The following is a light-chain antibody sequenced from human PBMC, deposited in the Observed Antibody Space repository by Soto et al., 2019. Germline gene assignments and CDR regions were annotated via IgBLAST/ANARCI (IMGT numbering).Light chain of an antibody. CDR1: QSVGNR. CDR2: GVY. J-gene: IGKJ5*01. CDR3: QQYGNSPIT. V-gene: IGKV3-20*01. Sequence: EIVLTQSPGTLSLSPVEGATLSCRASQSVGNRLAWYQHKPGQAPRLLISGVYSRATGIPDRFSGRGSGTDFTLTINRLEPEDFAVYYCQQYGNSPITFGQGTRLEIK.